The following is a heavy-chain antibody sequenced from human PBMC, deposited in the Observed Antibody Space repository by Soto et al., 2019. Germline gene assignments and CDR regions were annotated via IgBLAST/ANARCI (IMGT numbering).Heavy chain of an antibody. V-gene: IGHV3-15*07. J-gene: IGHJ6*02. Sequence: EVQLVESGGGLVKPGGSLRLSCAASGFTFSNAWMNWVRQAPGKGLEWVGRIKSKTDGGTTDYAAPVKGRFTISRDASKNTLYLQMNSLKTEDTAVYYCTTSPYYDFWSGYYGGYGMDVWGQGTTVTVSS. D-gene: IGHD3-3*01. CDR2: IKSKTDGGTT. CDR1: GFTFSNAW. CDR3: TTSPYYDFWSGYYGGYGMDV.